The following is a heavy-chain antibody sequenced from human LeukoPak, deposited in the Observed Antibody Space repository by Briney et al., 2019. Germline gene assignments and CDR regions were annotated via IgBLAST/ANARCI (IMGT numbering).Heavy chain of an antibody. CDR3: ARVGYYDSSGYYSPQKAFDY. J-gene: IGHJ4*02. D-gene: IGHD3-22*01. CDR1: GYTFTSYD. Sequence: ASVKVSCKASGYTFTSYDINWVRQATGQGLEWMGWMNPNSGNTGYAQKFQGRVTMTRNTSISTAYMELGSLRSEDTAVYYCARVGYYDSSGYYSPQKAFDYWGQGTLVTVSS. CDR2: MNPNSGNT. V-gene: IGHV1-8*01.